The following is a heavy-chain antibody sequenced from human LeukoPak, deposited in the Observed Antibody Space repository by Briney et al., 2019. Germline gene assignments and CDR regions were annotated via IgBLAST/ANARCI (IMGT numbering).Heavy chain of an antibody. J-gene: IGHJ4*02. Sequence: ASVKVSCKASGYTFTSYGISWVRQAPGLGLEWMGWINPNSGGTNYAQKFQGRVTMTRDTSISAAYMELSRLTFDDTAMYYCARVSYTGTYTYDYWGQGTLVTVSS. CDR3: ARVSYTGTYTYDY. V-gene: IGHV1-2*02. CDR1: GYTFTSYG. CDR2: INPNSGGT. D-gene: IGHD1-26*01.